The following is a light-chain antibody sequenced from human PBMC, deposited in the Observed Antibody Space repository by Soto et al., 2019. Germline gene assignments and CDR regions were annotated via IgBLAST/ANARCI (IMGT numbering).Light chain of an antibody. CDR2: DAS. CDR3: QQFNGFPLT. J-gene: IGKJ4*01. V-gene: IGKV1-13*02. Sequence: IQLTQSPSSLSASVGDRVTITCRAAHDTGRALAWYQQRPGKAPKLLLYDASNLEAGVPSRFSGSGSGTDFTLTITSLRPEDFATYYCQQFNGFPLTFGGGTKVQIK. CDR1: HDTGRA.